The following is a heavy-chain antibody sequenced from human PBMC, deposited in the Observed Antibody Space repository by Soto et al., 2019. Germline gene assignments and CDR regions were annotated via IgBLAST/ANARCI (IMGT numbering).Heavy chain of an antibody. CDR2: INHSGST. CDR3: ARGLSDYGSGSYHDY. D-gene: IGHD3-10*01. CDR1: GGSFSGYY. J-gene: IGHJ4*02. V-gene: IGHV4-34*01. Sequence: SETLSLTCAVYGGSFSGYYWSWIRQPPGKGLEWIGEINHSGSTNYTPSLKSRVTISVDTSKNQFSLKLSSVTAADTAVYYCARGLSDYGSGSYHDYWGQGTLVTVSS.